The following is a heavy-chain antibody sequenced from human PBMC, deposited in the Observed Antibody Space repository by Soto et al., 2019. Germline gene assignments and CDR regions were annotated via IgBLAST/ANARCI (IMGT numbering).Heavy chain of an antibody. CDR1: GGSISSSNW. D-gene: IGHD1-1*01. V-gene: IGHV4-4*02. CDR2: IYHSGNT. CDR3: ARLKRTPNDAFDV. Sequence: SETLSLTCAVSGGSISSSNWWSWVRQPPGKGLEWIAEIYHSGNTNYNPSLTSRVTISVDKSKNQFSLMLTSVTAADTAAYYCARLKRTPNDAFDVWGQGTMVTVSS. J-gene: IGHJ3*01.